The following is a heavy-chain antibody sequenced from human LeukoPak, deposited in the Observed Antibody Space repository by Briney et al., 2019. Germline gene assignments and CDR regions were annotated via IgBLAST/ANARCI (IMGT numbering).Heavy chain of an antibody. Sequence: ETLSLTCAVYGGSFSGYYWSWVRQAPGKGLEWVSYISSSSSTIYYADSVKGRFTISRDNAKNSLYLQMNSLRDEDTAVYYCARERAAAGPFYYYYYGMDVWGQGTTVTVSS. D-gene: IGHD6-13*01. J-gene: IGHJ6*02. CDR3: ARERAAAGPFYYYYYGMDV. V-gene: IGHV3-48*02. CDR1: GGSFSGYY. CDR2: ISSSSSTI.